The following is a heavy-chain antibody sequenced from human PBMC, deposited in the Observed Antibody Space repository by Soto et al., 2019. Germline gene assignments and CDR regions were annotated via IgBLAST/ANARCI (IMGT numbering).Heavy chain of an antibody. Sequence: PLSCALYRGCDFGCYGSFTRKQPGRGLGWIGGINHSGSTNYNPSLKSRVTISVDTSKNQFSLKLSSVTAADTAVYYCARGRQVHYGDYIWTKSSRTYGMDVSGQRTTVTVPS. D-gene: IGHD4-17*01. CDR3: ARGRQVHYGDYIWTKSSRTYGMDV. CDR2: INHSGST. CDR1: RGCDFGCY. J-gene: IGHJ6*02. V-gene: IGHV4-34*01.